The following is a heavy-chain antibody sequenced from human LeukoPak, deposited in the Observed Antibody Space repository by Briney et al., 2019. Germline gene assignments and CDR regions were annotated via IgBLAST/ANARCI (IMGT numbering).Heavy chain of an antibody. J-gene: IGHJ4*02. V-gene: IGHV4-34*01. CDR3: ARGPPYYYDSSGESDY. CDR1: GGSFSGYY. CDR2: INHSGST. D-gene: IGHD3-22*01. Sequence: SETLSLTCAVYGGSFSGYYWSWIRQPPGKGLEWIGEINHSGSTNYNPSLKSRVTISVDTSKNQFSLKLSSVTAADTAVYYCARGPPYYYDSSGESDYWGQGTLVTVSS.